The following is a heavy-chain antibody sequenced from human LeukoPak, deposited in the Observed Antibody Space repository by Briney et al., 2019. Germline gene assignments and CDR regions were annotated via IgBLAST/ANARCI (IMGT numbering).Heavy chain of an antibody. Sequence: SETLSLTCTVSGYSISSGYYWGWIRQPPGEGLEWIGNIYHSGSTYYNPSLKSRVTISVDTSKNQFSLNLSSMTAADTAVYYCARLARFGQLLPYFYYMDVWGKGTTVTVSS. D-gene: IGHD2-2*01. J-gene: IGHJ6*03. CDR1: GYSISSGYY. CDR2: IYHSGST. V-gene: IGHV4-38-2*02. CDR3: ARLARFGQLLPYFYYMDV.